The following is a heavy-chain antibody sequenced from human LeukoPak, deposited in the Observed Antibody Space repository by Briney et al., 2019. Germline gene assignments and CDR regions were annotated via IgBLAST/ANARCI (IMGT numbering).Heavy chain of an antibody. CDR3: AKGAGGYVQYCFDY. Sequence: GGSLRLSCAASGFTFDDYAMHWVRQAPGKGLEWVSGISWNSGSIGYADSVKGRFTISRDNAKNSLYLQMNSLRAEDTALYYCAKGAGGYVQYCFDYRGQGTLVTVSS. J-gene: IGHJ4*02. CDR1: GFTFDDYA. CDR2: ISWNSGSI. D-gene: IGHD5-12*01. V-gene: IGHV3-9*01.